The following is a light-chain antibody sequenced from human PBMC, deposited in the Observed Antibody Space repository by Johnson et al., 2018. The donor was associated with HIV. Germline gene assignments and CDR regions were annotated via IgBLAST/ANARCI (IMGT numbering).Light chain of an antibody. Sequence: QLVLTQPPSVSAAPGQKVTISCSGSSSNIGNSYVCWYQQLPGTAPKLLIYENDKRPSGIPDRFSGSKSGTSATLGITGLPTGDEADYYCGTWDSSLSVYVFGTGTKVTVL. V-gene: IGLV1-51*02. CDR2: END. CDR1: SSNIGNSY. J-gene: IGLJ1*01. CDR3: GTWDSSLSVYV.